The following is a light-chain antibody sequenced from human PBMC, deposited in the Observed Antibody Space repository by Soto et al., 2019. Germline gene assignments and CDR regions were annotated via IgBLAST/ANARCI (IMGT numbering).Light chain of an antibody. V-gene: IGLV2-8*01. Sequence: QSVLTQPPSASGSPGQSVTISCTGTSSDVGGYHYVAWYQQHPGKAPKLMIYEVSKRPSGVPDRFSGSKSGSTASLTISGLQAEDEADYYCCSNAVGSTYVFGTGTKVTVL. CDR1: SSDVGGYHY. CDR2: EVS. CDR3: CSNAVGSTYV. J-gene: IGLJ1*01.